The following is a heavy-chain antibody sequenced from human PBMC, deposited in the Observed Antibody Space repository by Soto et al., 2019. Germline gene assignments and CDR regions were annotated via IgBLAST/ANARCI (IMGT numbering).Heavy chain of an antibody. CDR3: AHSTTTVTWWFDP. V-gene: IGHV2-5*02. D-gene: IGHD4-17*01. Sequence: QITLKESGPTLVKPTQTLTLTCTFSGFSLTTSGVGVGWIRQPPGKALEWLALIYSDDDKRYSPNLKGRLTITNDTTKNQVVHTMTNMDPADTATYFCAHSTTTVTWWFDPWGQGTLVTGSS. CDR1: GFSLTTSGVG. CDR2: IYSDDDK. J-gene: IGHJ5*02.